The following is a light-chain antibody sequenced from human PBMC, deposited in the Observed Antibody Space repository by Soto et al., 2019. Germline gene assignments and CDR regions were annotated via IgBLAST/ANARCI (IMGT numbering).Light chain of an antibody. V-gene: IGKV1-5*01. Sequence: DIQMTQSPSTLSSSVGDRFTITFRASQSISGWLAWYQQKPGRAPKLLIYDASSLESGVPSRFSGSGSGTEFTLTISSLQPDDFATYYCQQYSSYWTFGQGAKVDIK. J-gene: IGKJ1*01. CDR3: QQYSSYWT. CDR2: DAS. CDR1: QSISGW.